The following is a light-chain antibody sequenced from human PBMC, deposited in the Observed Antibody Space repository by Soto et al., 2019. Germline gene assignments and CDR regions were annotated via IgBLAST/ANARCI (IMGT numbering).Light chain of an antibody. CDR3: PQYDNWPIT. V-gene: IGKV3-15*01. Sequence: EIVMTQSPATLSVSPGERATLSCRASQSVSSNLAWYQQKPGQAPTLLIYGASTRATGIPARFSGSGSGTEFTLTISSLQSEDFAVFYCPQYDNWPITFGQGTRLEIK. CDR2: GAS. CDR1: QSVSSN. J-gene: IGKJ5*01.